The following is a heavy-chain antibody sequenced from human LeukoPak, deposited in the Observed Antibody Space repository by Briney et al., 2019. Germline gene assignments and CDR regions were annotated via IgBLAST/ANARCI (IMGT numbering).Heavy chain of an antibody. CDR1: GGTFGSYA. J-gene: IGHJ4*02. CDR3: ARANVDTAMVFDY. CDR2: IIPIFGTA. V-gene: IGHV1-69*01. D-gene: IGHD5-18*01. Sequence: ASVKVSCKASGGTFGSYAISWVRQAPGQGLEWMGGIIPIFGTANYAQKFQGRVTITADESTSTAYMELSSLRSEDTAVYYCARANVDTAMVFDYWGQGTLVTVSS.